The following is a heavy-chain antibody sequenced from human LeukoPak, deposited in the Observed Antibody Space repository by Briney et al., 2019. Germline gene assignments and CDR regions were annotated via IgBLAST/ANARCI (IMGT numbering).Heavy chain of an antibody. Sequence: GGSLRLSCAASGFTFSSYGMHWVRQAPGKGLEWVAVISYDGSNKYYADSVKGRFTISRDNSKNTLYLQMNSLRAEDTAVYYCAKDRIKVVGAKESNGMDVWGQGTTVTVSS. V-gene: IGHV3-30*18. CDR1: GFTFSSYG. CDR3: AKDRIKVVGAKESNGMDV. CDR2: ISYDGSNK. D-gene: IGHD1-26*01. J-gene: IGHJ6*02.